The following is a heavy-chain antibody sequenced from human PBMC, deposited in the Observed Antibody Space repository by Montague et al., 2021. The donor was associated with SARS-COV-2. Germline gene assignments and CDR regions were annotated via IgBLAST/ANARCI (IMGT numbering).Heavy chain of an antibody. D-gene: IGHD3-16*01. J-gene: IGHJ5*02. V-gene: IGHV4-59*02. Sequence: SETLSLTCTVSGGSVSTYYWSWLRQPPGKGLEWIGFLYFSGSATTYNPSLKSRVTISIDTSKNQFSLNLSSVTAAETAVYFCARDQGLGGWFDPWGQGTLVAVSS. CDR1: GGSVSTYY. CDR3: ARDQGLGGWFDP. CDR2: LYFSGSAT.